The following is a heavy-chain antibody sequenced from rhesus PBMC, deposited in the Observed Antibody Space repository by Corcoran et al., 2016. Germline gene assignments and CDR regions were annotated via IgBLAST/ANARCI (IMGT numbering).Heavy chain of an antibody. CDR2: ISGSGGST. V-gene: IGHV4-173*01. J-gene: IGHJ4*01. CDR1: GGSISSNY. CDR3: ARSWGSRYYFDY. Sequence: QLQLQESGPGLVKPSETLSLTCAVSGGSISSNYWSWIRQPPGKGLEWIGSISGSGGSTDYNPYLKSRVTIATDTSKNQFSLKLSSVTAADTAVYYCARSWGSRYYFDYWGQGVLVTVSS. D-gene: IGHD4-29*01.